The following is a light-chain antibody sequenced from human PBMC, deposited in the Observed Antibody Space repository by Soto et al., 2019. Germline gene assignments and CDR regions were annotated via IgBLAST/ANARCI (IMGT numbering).Light chain of an antibody. V-gene: IGLV2-14*01. CDR1: SSDVGGHNY. Sequence: QSALTQPASVSGSPGQSITISCTGTSSDVGGHNYVSWYQQHPGKAPKFMIFEVSNRPSGVSNRFSGSKSGNTASLTISGLQAEDEADYYCSSYTSTNTWVFGGGTKRTVL. CDR2: EVS. J-gene: IGLJ3*02. CDR3: SSYTSTNTWV.